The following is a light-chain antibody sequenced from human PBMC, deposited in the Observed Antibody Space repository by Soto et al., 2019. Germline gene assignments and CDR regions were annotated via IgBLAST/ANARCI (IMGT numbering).Light chain of an antibody. CDR3: QQSYSTPYT. CDR2: AIS. J-gene: IGKJ2*01. CDR1: QSITNY. V-gene: IGKV1-39*01. Sequence: DIQMTQSPSSLSASVGYRVTITCRASQSITNYLNWYQQKPGKAPKLLMYAISTLQSGVPSRFGGSGSGTEFTLTISSLQPDDFATYYCQQSYSTPYTFGQGTKVDIK.